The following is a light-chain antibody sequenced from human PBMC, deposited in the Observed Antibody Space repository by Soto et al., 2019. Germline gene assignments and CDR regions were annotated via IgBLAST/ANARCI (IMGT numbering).Light chain of an antibody. V-gene: IGLV2-14*01. Sequence: QSALTQPASVSGSPGQSIAISCTGTSSDVGGYNYVSWYQQHPGKAPKLMVYDVSNRPSGVSNRFSGSKSGNTASLTISGLQGEYEADYYCSSYTSSRTYVFGTGTKRTVL. CDR1: SSDVGGYNY. CDR2: DVS. CDR3: SSYTSSRTYV. J-gene: IGLJ1*01.